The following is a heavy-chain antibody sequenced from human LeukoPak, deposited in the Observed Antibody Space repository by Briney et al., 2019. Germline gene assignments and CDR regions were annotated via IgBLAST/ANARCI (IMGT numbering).Heavy chain of an antibody. Sequence: PGGSLRLSCAASGFTFSSYAMSWVRQAPARGLEWVSSLRGDGETFYADSVKGRFTLSRDESRNTVYLQMNNLRVEDTAEYFCAKASWVSSAYAVLWGQGTLVTVSS. CDR2: LRGDGET. V-gene: IGHV3-23*01. CDR1: GFTFSSYA. J-gene: IGHJ4*02. D-gene: IGHD2-2*01. CDR3: AKASWVSSAYAVL.